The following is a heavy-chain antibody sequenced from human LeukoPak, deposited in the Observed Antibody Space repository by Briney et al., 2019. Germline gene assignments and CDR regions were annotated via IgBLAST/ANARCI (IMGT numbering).Heavy chain of an antibody. CDR3: AKGAILWFGELLGDFDY. J-gene: IGHJ4*02. CDR2: ISGRGGST. D-gene: IGHD3-10*01. V-gene: IGHV3-23*01. Sequence: GGSLRLSCAASGFTFSSYAMSWVRQAPGKGRGWVSAISGRGGSTYYADSVKGRFTISRDNSKNPLYLQMNSLRAEDTAVYYCAKGAILWFGELLGDFDYWGQGTLVTVSS. CDR1: GFTFSSYA.